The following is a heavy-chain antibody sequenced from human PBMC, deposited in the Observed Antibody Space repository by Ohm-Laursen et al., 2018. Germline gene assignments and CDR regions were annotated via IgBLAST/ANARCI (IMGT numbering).Heavy chain of an antibody. CDR1: GGSISGYY. J-gene: IGHJ4*02. Sequence: SETLSLTCSVSGGSISGYYWTWIRQPPGKGLEWIGHIYYSGTTNYNPSLKSRVTISLDTSKNQFSLKLSSVTAADTAVYYCAREYCSGGSCYSDQFDYWGQGTLVTVSS. V-gene: IGHV4-59*12. CDR3: AREYCSGGSCYSDQFDY. CDR2: IYYSGTT. D-gene: IGHD2-15*01.